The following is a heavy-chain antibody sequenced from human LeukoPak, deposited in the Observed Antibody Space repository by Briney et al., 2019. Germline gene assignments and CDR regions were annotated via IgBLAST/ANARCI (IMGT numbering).Heavy chain of an antibody. CDR3: AKEVIRYWYFDP. CDR2: ITSSGDNT. Sequence: GGSLRLSCAASGFNFRDAAMTWVRQAPGKGLEWVSVITSSGDNTYYADSVKGRFTISRDNSKNTLYLQMNSLRAEDTAVYYCAKEVIRYWYFDPWGRGTLVTVSS. D-gene: IGHD2-21*01. V-gene: IGHV3-23*01. CDR1: GFNFRDAA. J-gene: IGHJ2*01.